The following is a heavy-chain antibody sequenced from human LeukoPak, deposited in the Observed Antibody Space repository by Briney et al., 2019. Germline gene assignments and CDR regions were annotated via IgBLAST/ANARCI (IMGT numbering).Heavy chain of an antibody. V-gene: IGHV3-21*01. CDR3: ASGGGSSTSCYEW. D-gene: IGHD2-2*01. CDR2: ISSSSSYI. CDR1: GFTFSSYS. J-gene: IGHJ4*02. Sequence: PGGSLRLSCAASGFTFSSYSMNWVRQAPGKGLEWVSSISSSSSYIYYADSVKGRFTISRVNAKNSLYLQMNSLRAEDTAVYYCASGGGSSTSCYEWWGQGTLVTVSS.